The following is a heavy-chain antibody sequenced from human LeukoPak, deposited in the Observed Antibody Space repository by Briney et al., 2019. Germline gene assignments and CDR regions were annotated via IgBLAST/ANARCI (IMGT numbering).Heavy chain of an antibody. D-gene: IGHD3-3*01. Sequence: SGPTLVKPTQTLTLTCTFSGFSLSTSGVGVGWIRQPPGKALEWLALIYWDDDKRYGPSLKSRLTITKDTSKNQVVLTMTNMDPVDTATYYCAHSSAYYDFWSGYRTSYNWFDPWGQGTLVTVSS. V-gene: IGHV2-5*05. CDR2: IYWDDDK. CDR3: AHSSAYYDFWSGYRTSYNWFDP. J-gene: IGHJ5*02. CDR1: GFSLSTSGVG.